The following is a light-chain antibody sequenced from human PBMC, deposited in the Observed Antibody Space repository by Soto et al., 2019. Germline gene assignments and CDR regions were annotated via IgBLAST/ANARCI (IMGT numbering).Light chain of an antibody. CDR2: DVS. CDR3: SSYTTSTTLFYV. CDR1: SSDVGAYNY. Sequence: QSALTQPPSASGSPGQSVTISCTGTSSDVGAYNYVSWYQQYTGKAPKLMIYDVSKRPSGVSSRFSGSKSGNTASLTISGLRSEDEAAYYCSSYTTSTTLFYVFGAGTKLTVL. V-gene: IGLV2-14*03. J-gene: IGLJ1*01.